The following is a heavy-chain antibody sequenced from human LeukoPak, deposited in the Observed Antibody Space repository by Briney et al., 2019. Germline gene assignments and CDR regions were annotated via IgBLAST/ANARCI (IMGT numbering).Heavy chain of an antibody. CDR2: INPNSGGT. Sequence: RASVKVSCKASGYTFTGYYMHWVRQAPGQGLEWMGWINPNSGGTNYAQKFQGRVTITRNTSISTAYMELSSLRSEDTAVYYCARAVMSRSYGDLYYFEYWGQGTLVTVSS. CDR1: GYTFTGYY. V-gene: IGHV1-2*02. CDR3: ARAVMSRSYGDLYYFEY. J-gene: IGHJ4*02. D-gene: IGHD4-17*01.